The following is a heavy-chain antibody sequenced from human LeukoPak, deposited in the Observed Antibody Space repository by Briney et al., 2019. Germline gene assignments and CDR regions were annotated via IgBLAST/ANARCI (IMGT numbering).Heavy chain of an antibody. CDR3: AREFSSGRDASVVDY. V-gene: IGHV4-4*07. D-gene: IGHD1-26*01. CDR2: IYTVGST. CDR1: GGSISSYY. J-gene: IGHJ4*02. Sequence: PSETLSLTCTVSGGSISSYYWSWIRQPAGKGLEWIGRIYTVGSTNYNPSLKSRVTMSVDTSKNQFSLKLSSVTAAVTAVYYCAREFSSGRDASVVDYWGQGTLVTVSS.